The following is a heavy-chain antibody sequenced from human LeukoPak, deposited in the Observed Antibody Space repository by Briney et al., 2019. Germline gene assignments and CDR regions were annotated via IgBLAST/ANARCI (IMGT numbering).Heavy chain of an antibody. Sequence: PGGSLRLSCAASGFTFSTYSMNWVRQAPGKGLERVSYISSSISTMYYADSVEGRFTISRDNAKTSLYLQMNSLRDEDTAIYYCARDFAGGDGFDIWGQGTLVTVSS. CDR1: GFTFSTYS. J-gene: IGHJ3*02. V-gene: IGHV3-48*02. CDR2: ISSSISTM. CDR3: ARDFAGGDGFDI.